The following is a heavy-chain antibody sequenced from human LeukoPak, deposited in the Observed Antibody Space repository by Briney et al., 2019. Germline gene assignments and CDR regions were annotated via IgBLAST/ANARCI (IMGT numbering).Heavy chain of an antibody. D-gene: IGHD6-19*01. V-gene: IGHV4-39*07. CDR1: GGSISSSSYY. CDR3: ARGLDDY. Sequence: SETLSLTCTVSGGSISSSSYYWGWIRQPPGKGLEWIGSIYYSGSTYYNPSLKSRVTISVDTSKNQFSLKLSSVTAADTAVYYCARGLDDYWGQGTLVTVSS. CDR2: IYYSGST. J-gene: IGHJ4*02.